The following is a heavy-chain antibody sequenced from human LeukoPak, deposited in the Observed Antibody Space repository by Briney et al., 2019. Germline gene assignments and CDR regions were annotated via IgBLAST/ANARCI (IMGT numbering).Heavy chain of an antibody. D-gene: IGHD2-15*01. CDR3: AKSPVPYCSGGSCYGMDV. CDR1: GFTFSSYA. J-gene: IGHJ6*02. CDR2: ISGSSGST. Sequence: GGSLRLSCAASGFTFSSYAMSWVRQAPGKGLEWVSVISGSSGSTYYADSVKGRFTISRDNSKNTLYLQMNSLRVEDTAGYYCAKSPVPYCSGGSCYGMDVWGQGTTVTVSS. V-gene: IGHV3-23*01.